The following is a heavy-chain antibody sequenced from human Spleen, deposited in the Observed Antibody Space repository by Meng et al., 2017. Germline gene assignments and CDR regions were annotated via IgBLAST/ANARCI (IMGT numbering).Heavy chain of an antibody. D-gene: IGHD4-17*01. CDR2: ISYDGSNK. Sequence: GESLKISCAACGFTFSSYAMHWVRQAPGKGLEWVAVISYDGSNKYYADSVKGRFTISRDNSKHTLYLQMNSLRAEDTAVYYCARGRKYGDYDILTLDYWGQGTLVTVSS. J-gene: IGHJ4*02. CDR1: GFTFSSYA. V-gene: IGHV3-30*04. CDR3: ARGRKYGDYDILTLDY.